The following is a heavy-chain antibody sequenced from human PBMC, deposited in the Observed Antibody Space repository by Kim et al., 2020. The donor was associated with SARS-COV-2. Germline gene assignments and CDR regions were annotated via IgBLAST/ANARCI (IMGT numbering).Heavy chain of an antibody. Sequence: SETLSLTCVVSSYSISNNGNWWGWIRQPPGKGLQWIGYIYYSGSTYYNPSLKSRVTMSVDTSKNQFSLKLSSVTAVDTAVYYCARGDRPGGGHEYWGQGTLVTVSS. CDR1: SYSISNNGNW. CDR2: IYYSGST. D-gene: IGHD1-1*01. CDR3: ARGDRPGGGHEY. J-gene: IGHJ4*02. V-gene: IGHV4-28*03.